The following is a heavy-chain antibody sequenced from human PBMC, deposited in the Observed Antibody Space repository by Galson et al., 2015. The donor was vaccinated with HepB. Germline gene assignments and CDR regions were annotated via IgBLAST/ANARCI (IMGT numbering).Heavy chain of an antibody. J-gene: IGHJ4*02. V-gene: IGHV1-2*02. CDR2: INPNSGGT. CDR3: AKVEIIVVVPARHYYFDY. CDR1: GHTFTGYY. Sequence: SVKVSCKASGHTFTGYYMHWVRQAPGQGLEWMGWINPNSGGTNYAQKFQGRVTMTRDTSISTAYMELSRLRSDDTAVYYCAKVEIIVVVPARHYYFDYWGQGTLVTVSS. D-gene: IGHD2-2*01.